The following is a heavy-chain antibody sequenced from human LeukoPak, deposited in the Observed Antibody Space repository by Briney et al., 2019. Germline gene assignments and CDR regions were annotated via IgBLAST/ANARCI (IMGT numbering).Heavy chain of an antibody. J-gene: IGHJ4*02. Sequence: PGGSLRLSCAASGFSFSTYGMSWVRQAPGKGLEWVSAITSSGGSTYYADSVKGRFTISGDNSKHTMYLQMNSLRAEDTAVYYCAKDDLYGKFDYWGQGTLATVSS. CDR3: AKDDLYGKFDY. CDR1: GFSFSTYG. V-gene: IGHV3-23*01. CDR2: ITSSGGST. D-gene: IGHD4-17*01.